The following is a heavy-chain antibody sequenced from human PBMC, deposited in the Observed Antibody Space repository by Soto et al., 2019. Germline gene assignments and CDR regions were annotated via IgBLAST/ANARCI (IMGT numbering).Heavy chain of an antibody. V-gene: IGHV4-59*01. CDR2: VHYIGST. CDR1: GNSISSYY. J-gene: IGHJ3*02. D-gene: IGHD6-13*01. Sequence: SETLSLTSTVSGNSISSYYWSWIRQPPGKGLEWIGYVHYIGSTNYNPSLKSRVTISINTSKNQFSLKLTSVTAADTAVYYCARTLVHAFDIWGQGTMVTVSS. CDR3: ARTLVHAFDI.